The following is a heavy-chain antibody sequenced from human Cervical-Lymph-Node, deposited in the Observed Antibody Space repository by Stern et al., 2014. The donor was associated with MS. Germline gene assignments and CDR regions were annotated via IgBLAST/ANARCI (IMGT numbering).Heavy chain of an antibody. CDR3: AKDGSSSLTGGAFDI. CDR2: ISWNSDNI. Sequence: EVQLVESWGGLVQPGRSLRLSCAVSGLTFDDYAMPWVRQAPGKGLEWVSGISWNSDNIGYAESVKGRFTISRDNVKNSLYLQMNTLRPEDTAFYYCAKDGSSSLTGGAFDIWGQGTMVTVSS. V-gene: IGHV3-9*01. D-gene: IGHD6-13*01. J-gene: IGHJ3*02. CDR1: GLTFDDYA.